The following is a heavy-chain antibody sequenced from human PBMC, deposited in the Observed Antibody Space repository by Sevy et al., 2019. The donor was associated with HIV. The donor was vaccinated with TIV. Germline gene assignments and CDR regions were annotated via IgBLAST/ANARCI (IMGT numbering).Heavy chain of an antibody. CDR3: ARDYSGWFDP. CDR1: GFTFSSYS. J-gene: IGHJ5*02. Sequence: GESLKISCAASGFTFSSYSMNWVRQAPGKGLEWVSYISSSSSTIYYADSVKGRFTISRDNAKNSLYLQMNSLRDEDMAVYYCARDYSGWFDPWGQGTLVTVSS. D-gene: IGHD1-26*01. CDR2: ISSSSSTI. V-gene: IGHV3-48*02.